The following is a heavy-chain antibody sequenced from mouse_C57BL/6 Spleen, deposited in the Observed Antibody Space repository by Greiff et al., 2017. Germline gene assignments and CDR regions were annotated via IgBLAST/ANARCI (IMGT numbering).Heavy chain of an antibody. V-gene: IGHV7-3*01. J-gene: IGHJ2*01. CDR2: IRNKANGYTT. CDR1: GFTFTDYY. D-gene: IGHD4-1*01. CDR3: TSYGSGTLDF. Sequence: EVQGVESGGGLVQPGGSLSLSCAASGFTFTDYYLIWVRQPPGKALEWLGFIRNKANGYTTEYSASVKGRFTISRDNSQSILYLQMTALRAEDSATYYGTSYGSGTLDFWSQGTTLTVAS.